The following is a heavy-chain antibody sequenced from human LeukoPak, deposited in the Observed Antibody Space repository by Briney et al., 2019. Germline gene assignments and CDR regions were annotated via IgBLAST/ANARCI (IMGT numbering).Heavy chain of an antibody. D-gene: IGHD2/OR15-2a*01. V-gene: IGHV3-48*03. Sequence: GGSLRLSCAASGFTFSSYEMNWVRQAPGKGLEWVSYISSSGSTIYYADSVKGRFTISRDNAKNSLYLQMNSLRAEDTAVYYCALSIRTYYFDYWGQGTLVTVSS. CDR1: GFTFSSYE. J-gene: IGHJ4*02. CDR2: ISSSGSTI. CDR3: ALSIRTYYFDY.